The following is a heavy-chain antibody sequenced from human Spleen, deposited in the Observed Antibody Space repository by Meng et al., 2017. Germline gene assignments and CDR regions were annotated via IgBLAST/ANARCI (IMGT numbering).Heavy chain of an antibody. J-gene: IGHJ4*02. CDR1: GFTFSSYG. CDR2: IWYDGSNK. V-gene: IGHV3-33*01. CDR3: ARSNYRYFDY. D-gene: IGHD3-16*02. Sequence: GESLKISCAASGFTFSSYGMHWVRQAPGKGLEWVAVIWYDGSNKYYADSVKGRFTISRDNSKNTLYLQMNSLRAEDTAVYYCARSNYRYFDYWGQGTLVTVSS.